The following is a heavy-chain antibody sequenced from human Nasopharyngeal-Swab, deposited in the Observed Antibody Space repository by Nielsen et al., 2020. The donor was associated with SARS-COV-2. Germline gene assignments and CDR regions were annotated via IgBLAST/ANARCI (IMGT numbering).Heavy chain of an antibody. V-gene: IGHV4-38-2*01. CDR3: GRHGAGTGGNRAYYYYYVNV. Sequence: SETLSLTCAVSGYSISSDNYWAWIRQSSGKGLEWIGSVYHSGSTYYNPSLKSRATISVDTSNNQFSLKLTSVTAADTAVYYCGRHGAGTGGNRAYYYYYVNVWGKGTTVTVSS. D-gene: IGHD1-1*01. CDR1: GYSISSDNY. CDR2: VYHSGST. J-gene: IGHJ6*03.